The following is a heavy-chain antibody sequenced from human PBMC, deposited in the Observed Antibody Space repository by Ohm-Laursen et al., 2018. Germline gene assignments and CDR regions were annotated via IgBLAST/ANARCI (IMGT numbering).Heavy chain of an antibody. J-gene: IGHJ4*02. D-gene: IGHD1-26*01. CDR2: IYWDDDK. CDR3: AHTKESFNPVDY. V-gene: IGHV2-5*02. CDR1: GFSLSTSRVG. Sequence: TQTLTLTCTFSGFSLSTSRVGVGWIRQPPGEALEWLAFIYWDDDKRYSPSLKSRLTITKDTSKNQVVLTMTDMDPVDTATYYCAHTKESFNPVDYWGRGTLVTVSS.